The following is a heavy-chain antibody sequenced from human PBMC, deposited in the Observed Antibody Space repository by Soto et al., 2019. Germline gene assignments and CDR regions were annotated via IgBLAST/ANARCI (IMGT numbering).Heavy chain of an antibody. V-gene: IGHV1-8*01. J-gene: IGHJ4*02. D-gene: IGHD1-1*01. Sequence: ASVKVSCKASGYTFTSYDIYWVRQATGQGLEWMGWMNPNTGNSAYAQKFQGRVTVTSDTSINTVHMELNSLRSEDTAVYYCARRAETNGWNGFGANKYYFDFWGQGTLVTVSS. CDR1: GYTFTSYD. CDR3: ARRAETNGWNGFGANKYYFDF. CDR2: MNPNTGNS.